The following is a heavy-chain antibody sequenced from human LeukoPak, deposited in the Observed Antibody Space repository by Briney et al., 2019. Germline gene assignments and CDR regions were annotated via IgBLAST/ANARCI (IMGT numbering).Heavy chain of an antibody. CDR2: IYYTGST. Sequence: PSETLSLTCTVSGGSISSSSYYWGWVRQPPGKGLEWIGSIYYTGSTYYSPSLKSRVTLSVDTSQNQFSVKLTSVPAADTAVYYCARLSRLSFCSSDCYSEVGALDYWGQGTLVTVSS. CDR3: ARLSRLSFCSSDCYSEVGALDY. D-gene: IGHD2-21*02. J-gene: IGHJ4*02. CDR1: GGSISSSSYY. V-gene: IGHV4-39*01.